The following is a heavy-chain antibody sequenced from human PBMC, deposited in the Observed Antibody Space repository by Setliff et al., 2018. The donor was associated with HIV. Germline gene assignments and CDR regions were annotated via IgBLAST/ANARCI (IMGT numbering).Heavy chain of an antibody. J-gene: IGHJ4*02. CDR3: ARAGVYDILTGYYYFDY. V-gene: IGHV1-46*01. Sequence: ASVKVSCKPSGYSFTNHYMHWVRQAPGQGLEWMGVINPTGGSTRNTQKFQGRVAMTRDTSTSTVYMELSSLRSEDTAVYYCARAGVYDILTGYYYFDYWGQGTLVTVSS. CDR1: GYSFTNHY. D-gene: IGHD3-9*01. CDR2: INPTGGST.